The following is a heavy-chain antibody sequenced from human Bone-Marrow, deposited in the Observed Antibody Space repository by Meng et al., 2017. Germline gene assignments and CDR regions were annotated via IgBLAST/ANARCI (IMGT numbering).Heavy chain of an antibody. CDR3: ARSSYDILTGYYY. CDR2: IKQDGSEK. D-gene: IGHD3-9*01. V-gene: IGHV3-7*01. J-gene: IGHJ4*02. CDR1: GFTFSSYW. Sequence: GESLKISCAASGFTFSSYWMSWVRQAPGKGLEWVANIKQDGSEKYYVDSVKGRFTISRDNAKNSLYLQMNSPRAEDTAVYYCARSSYDILTGYYYWGQGTLVTVSS.